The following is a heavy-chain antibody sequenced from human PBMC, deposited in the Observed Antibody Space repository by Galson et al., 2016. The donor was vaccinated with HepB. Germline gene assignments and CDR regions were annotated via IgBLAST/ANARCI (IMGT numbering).Heavy chain of an antibody. J-gene: IGHJ4*02. CDR1: GGTFSSYP. D-gene: IGHD3-10*01. CDR3: ARGPDGPADY. CDR2: IFPILGIA. V-gene: IGHV1-69*10. Sequence: VKVSCKASGGTFSSYPINWVRQAPGQGLEWMGRIFPILGIANYAQKFQGRVTITADKSTTTAYMELSSLRAEDTALYYCARGPDGPADYWGQGTLVTVSS.